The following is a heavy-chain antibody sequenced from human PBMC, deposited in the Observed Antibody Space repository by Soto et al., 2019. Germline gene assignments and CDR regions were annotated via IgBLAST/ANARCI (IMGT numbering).Heavy chain of an antibody. CDR3: ARSGDNYNRLDY. Sequence: PGGFLRLSCEGSGFTFSDYYISWIRQAPGKGLEWISYSSNSGTFSRYADSVKGRFSISRDNTKNLLYLQMNSLRAEDTAVYYCARSGDNYNRLDYWGQGTPVTVSS. CDR2: SSNSGTFS. V-gene: IGHV3-11*06. CDR1: GFTFSDYY. J-gene: IGHJ4*02. D-gene: IGHD1-1*01.